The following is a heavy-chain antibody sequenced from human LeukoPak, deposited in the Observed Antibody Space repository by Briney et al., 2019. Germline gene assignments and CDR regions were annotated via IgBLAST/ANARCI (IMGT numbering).Heavy chain of an antibody. CDR1: GFTFSSYW. Sequence: GGSLRLSCAASGFTFSSYWMSWVRQAPGKGLEWVANIKQDGSEKYYVDSVKGRFTISRDNAKNPLYLQMNSLRAEDTAVYYCARDRGSAYYYYYYMDVWGKGTTVTVSS. D-gene: IGHD6-19*01. J-gene: IGHJ6*03. CDR2: IKQDGSEK. V-gene: IGHV3-7*01. CDR3: ARDRGSAYYYYYYMDV.